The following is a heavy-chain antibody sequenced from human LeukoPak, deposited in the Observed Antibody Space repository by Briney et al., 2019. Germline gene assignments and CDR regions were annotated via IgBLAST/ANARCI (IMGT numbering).Heavy chain of an antibody. J-gene: IGHJ5*02. V-gene: IGHV3-23*01. CDR2: LNEGGDGT. D-gene: IGHD2-15*01. CDR3: SKCAGPTCRVGFEP. Sequence: GGSLRLSCAASGFTFSSNAMTWARQAPGEGLEWVSSLNEGGDGTYYTDSVKGRFTISRDNSKNTLYLQMDSLRAEDTGVYYCSKCAGPTCRVGFEPLGQGTLVTVSS. CDR1: GFTFSSNA.